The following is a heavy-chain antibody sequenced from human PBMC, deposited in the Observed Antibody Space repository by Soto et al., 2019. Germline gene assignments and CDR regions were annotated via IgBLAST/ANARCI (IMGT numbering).Heavy chain of an antibody. V-gene: IGHV3-53*01. D-gene: IGHD1-26*01. CDR1: GFSVSSYY. Sequence: PGGSLRLSCAASGFSVSSYYMTWVRQAPGKGLEWVSVIYRGGDTYYADSVKGRFTISRDNSDNTVYLQMNTLRAEDTAVYYCARAHYSGTTKSGHDDFDIWGQCTMVPVSS. CDR2: IYRGGDT. CDR3: ARAHYSGTTKSGHDDFDI. J-gene: IGHJ3*02.